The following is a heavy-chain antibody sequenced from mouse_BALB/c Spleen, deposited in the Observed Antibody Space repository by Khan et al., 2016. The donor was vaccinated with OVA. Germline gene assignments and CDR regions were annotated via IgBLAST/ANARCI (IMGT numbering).Heavy chain of an antibody. J-gene: IGHJ3*01. CDR1: GYAFTDYL. CDR3: SRGGYGNLAY. CDR2: INPGSGDT. D-gene: IGHD2-1*01. Sequence: QVQLQQSGAELVRPGTSVKVSCKASGYAFTDYLIDWVKQRPGQGLEWIGVINPGSGDTKYNEKFKGKATLTADKSSSTAYMQLSSLTSDDSAVDFCSRGGYGNLAYWGQGTLVTVSA. V-gene: IGHV1-54*01.